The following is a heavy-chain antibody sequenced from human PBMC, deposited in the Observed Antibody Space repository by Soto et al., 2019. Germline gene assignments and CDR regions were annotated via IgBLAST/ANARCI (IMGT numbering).Heavy chain of an antibody. D-gene: IGHD3-22*01. CDR3: GSHYDRSGYYYRGLDY. Sequence: QVQLVQSGAEVKKPGSSVKVSCKASGGTFSSYAISWVRQAPGQGLEWMGGIIPIFGTAHYAQKFQGRVTIHTDESPSTGTRVLRSLGSEDTAVYFGGSHYDRSGYYYRGLDYWGQGTLVTVSS. CDR1: GGTFSSYA. J-gene: IGHJ4*02. V-gene: IGHV1-69*05. CDR2: IIPIFGTA.